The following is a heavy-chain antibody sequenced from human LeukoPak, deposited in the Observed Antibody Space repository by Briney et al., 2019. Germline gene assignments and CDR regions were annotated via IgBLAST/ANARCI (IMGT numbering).Heavy chain of an antibody. D-gene: IGHD6-13*01. CDR1: GFTFSSYH. Sequence: GGSLRLSCAASGFTFSSYHMTWVRQAPGQGLEWVSSISGSGDATYYAASVKGRVTITTDNSKNTLYLQMNSLRVEDTAIDYCGKDAEGYIAADLFDPRGQGILVTVSS. CDR3: GKDAEGYIAADLFDP. V-gene: IGHV3-23*01. J-gene: IGHJ5*02. CDR2: ISGSGDAT.